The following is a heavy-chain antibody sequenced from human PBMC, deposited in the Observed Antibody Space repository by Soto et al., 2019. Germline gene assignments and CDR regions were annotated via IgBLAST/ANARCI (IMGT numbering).Heavy chain of an antibody. CDR1: GDSVSSNSAA. V-gene: IGHV6-1*01. Sequence: SQTLXLTCAISGDSVSSNSAAWNWIRRSPSGGLEWLGRTYYRSRWYNDYAVSVRSRITINPDTSKNQFSLHLNSVTPEDTAVYYCANYGDYPGDYYYYSMDVWGQGTTVT. D-gene: IGHD4-17*01. CDR2: TYYRSRWYN. J-gene: IGHJ6*02. CDR3: ANYGDYPGDYYYYSMDV.